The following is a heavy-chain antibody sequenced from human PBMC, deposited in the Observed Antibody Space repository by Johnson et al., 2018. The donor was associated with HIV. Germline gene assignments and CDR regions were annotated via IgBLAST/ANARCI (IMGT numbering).Heavy chain of an antibody. CDR2: ISSSGSTI. CDR1: GFTFSDYY. V-gene: IGHV3-11*01. D-gene: IGHD1-26*01. CDR3: TTRLNSGTYWGNYDFDV. J-gene: IGHJ3*01. Sequence: QVQLVESGGGLVQPGGSLRLSCAASGFTFSDYYMSWIRQAPGKGLEWVSYISSSGSTIYYADSVKGRFTISRDNAKNSLYLQMNNLKAEDTALYYCTTRLNSGTYWGNYDFDVWGQGTMVTVSS.